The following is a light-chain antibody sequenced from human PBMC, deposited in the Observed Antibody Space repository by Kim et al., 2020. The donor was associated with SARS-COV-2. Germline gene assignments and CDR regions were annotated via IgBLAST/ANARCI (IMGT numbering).Light chain of an antibody. J-gene: IGLJ1*01. CDR2: QDK. CDR3: QAWDSSTHHYV. V-gene: IGLV3-1*01. Sequence: SPGQTARITCLGYKLGEKYVSWYQQKPGQSPVVVIYQDKRRPSGIPERFSGSNSGITATLTISGTQAMDEADYYCQAWDSSTHHYVFGSGTKVTVL. CDR1: KLGEKY.